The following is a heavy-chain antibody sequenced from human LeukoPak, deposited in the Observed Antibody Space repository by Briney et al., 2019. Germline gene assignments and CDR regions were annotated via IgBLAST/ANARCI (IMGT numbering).Heavy chain of an antibody. Sequence: GESLRISCKGSGYSFTSYWISWVRQMPGKGLEWMGRIDPSDSYTNYSPSFQGQVTISADKSISTAYLQWSSLKASDTAMYYCARLYWRYCSSTSCYAGYYYYGMDVWGQGTTVTVSS. J-gene: IGHJ6*02. CDR1: GYSFTSYW. CDR3: ARLYWRYCSSTSCYAGYYYYGMDV. CDR2: IDPSDSYT. V-gene: IGHV5-10-1*04. D-gene: IGHD2-2*01.